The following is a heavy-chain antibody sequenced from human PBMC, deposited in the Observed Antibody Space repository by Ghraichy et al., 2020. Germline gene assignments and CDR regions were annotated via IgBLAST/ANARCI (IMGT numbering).Heavy chain of an antibody. J-gene: IGHJ4*02. Sequence: GGSLRLSCAASGFTFSMHDMSWVHRTPGKGLEWVSFIRGSGGSSYYADSVKGRFTISRDNFKNTVYLQMNSLSAEDTAVYYCSKGDIFNHYFDHWGQGTLVTVSS. V-gene: IGHV3-23*01. D-gene: IGHD3-9*01. CDR1: GFTFSMHD. CDR2: IRGSGGSS. CDR3: SKGDIFNHYFDH.